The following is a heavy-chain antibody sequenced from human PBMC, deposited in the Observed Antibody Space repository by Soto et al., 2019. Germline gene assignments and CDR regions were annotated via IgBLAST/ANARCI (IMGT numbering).Heavy chain of an antibody. D-gene: IGHD5-12*01. CDR2: ISYDGSNK. Sequence: GGSLRLSCAASGFTFSSYGMHWVRQAPGKGLEWVAVISYDGSNKYYADSVKGRFTISRDNSKNTLYLQMNSLRAEDTAVYYCAKDGMGWSSGYDTYYFDYWGQGTLVTVSS. V-gene: IGHV3-30*18. CDR3: AKDGMGWSSGYDTYYFDY. CDR1: GFTFSSYG. J-gene: IGHJ4*02.